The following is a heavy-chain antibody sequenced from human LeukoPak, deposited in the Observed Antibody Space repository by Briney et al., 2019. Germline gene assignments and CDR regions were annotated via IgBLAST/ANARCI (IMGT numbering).Heavy chain of an antibody. CDR2: INPNSGGT. D-gene: IGHD1-26*01. V-gene: IGHV1-2*02. Sequence: ASVKVSCKASGYTFTGYYMHWVRQAPGQGLEWMGWINPNSGGTNYAQKFQGRVTMTRDTSISTAYMELSRLRSDDTAVYYCATARSGSYRDAFDIWGQGTMVTVCS. CDR3: ATARSGSYRDAFDI. CDR1: GYTFTGYY. J-gene: IGHJ3*02.